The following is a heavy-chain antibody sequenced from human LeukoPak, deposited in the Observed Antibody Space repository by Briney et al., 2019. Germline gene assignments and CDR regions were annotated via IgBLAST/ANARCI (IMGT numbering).Heavy chain of an antibody. Sequence: SETLSLTCTVSGGSISSYYWSWIRQPAGKGLEWIGRIYTSGSTNYNPSLKSRVTMSVDTSKNQFSLKLSSVTAADTAVYYCARDRCSSTSCYRVNWFDPWGQGTLVTVSS. V-gene: IGHV4-4*07. CDR1: GGSISSYY. J-gene: IGHJ5*02. CDR2: IYTSGST. D-gene: IGHD2-2*02. CDR3: ARDRCSSTSCYRVNWFDP.